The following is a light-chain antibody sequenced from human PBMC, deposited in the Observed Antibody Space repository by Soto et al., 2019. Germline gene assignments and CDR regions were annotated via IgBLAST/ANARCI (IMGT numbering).Light chain of an antibody. V-gene: IGKV3-15*01. Sequence: EIVMTQSPTILSVSPGERATLSCRASQSVTTNLAWYQKKPGQAPRLLIYGASTRATGIPARFSGSGSGTEFTLTISSLQSEDFAVYYCQQYNNWPRTFGQGTKVDIK. CDR2: GAS. J-gene: IGKJ1*01. CDR3: QQYNNWPRT. CDR1: QSVTTN.